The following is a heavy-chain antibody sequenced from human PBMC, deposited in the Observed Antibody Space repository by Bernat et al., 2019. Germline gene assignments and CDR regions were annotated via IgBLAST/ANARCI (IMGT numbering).Heavy chain of an antibody. Sequence: QVQLVESGGGVVQPGTSLRLSCAASVFTFSDYVMHWVRQVPGKGLEWVAVIWNDGSNKNYAESVKGRFTMSRDNSKNTLYLQMNSLRAEDTAVYYCARGKGSNYLDAFDIWGQGTMVTVSS. CDR2: IWNDGSNK. CDR1: VFTFSDYV. CDR3: ARGKGSNYLDAFDI. J-gene: IGHJ3*02. D-gene: IGHD6-13*01. V-gene: IGHV3-33*01.